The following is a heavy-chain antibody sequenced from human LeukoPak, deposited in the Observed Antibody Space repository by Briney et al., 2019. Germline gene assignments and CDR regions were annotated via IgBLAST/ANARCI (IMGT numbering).Heavy chain of an antibody. V-gene: IGHV4-39*07. CDR1: GGSISSSSYY. CDR3: AREGELRGSFDY. CDR2: IYYSGST. J-gene: IGHJ4*02. D-gene: IGHD1-26*01. Sequence: PETLSLTCTVSGGSISSSSYYWGWIRQPPGKGLEWIGSIYYSGSTYYNPSLKSRVTISVDTSKNQFSLKLSSVTTADTAVYYCAREGELRGSFDYWGQGTLVTVSS.